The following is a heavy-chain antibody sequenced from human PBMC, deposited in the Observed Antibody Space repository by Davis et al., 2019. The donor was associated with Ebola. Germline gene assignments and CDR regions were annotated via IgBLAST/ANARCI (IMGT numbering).Heavy chain of an antibody. J-gene: IGHJ4*02. Sequence: GESLKISCAASGFTFSSYSMNWVRQAPGKGLEWVANIKQDGSEKYYVDSVKGRFAISRDNAKNSLYLQMNSLRAEDTAVYCCARRTDYWGQGTLVTVSS. CDR3: ARRTDY. V-gene: IGHV3-7*03. CDR1: GFTFSSYS. CDR2: IKQDGSEK.